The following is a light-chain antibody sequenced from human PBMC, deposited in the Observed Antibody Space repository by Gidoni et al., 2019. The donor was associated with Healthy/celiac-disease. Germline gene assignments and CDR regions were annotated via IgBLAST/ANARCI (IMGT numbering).Light chain of an antibody. V-gene: IGLV2-23*02. CDR2: EVS. Sequence: QSALTQPASVSGSPGQSITISCPGTSSDVGSYNLVSWYQPHPGKAPKLMIYEVSKRPSGVSTPFSGSKSGNTASLTISGLQAEDEADYYCCSYAGSSNVVFGGGTKLTVL. CDR3: CSYAGSSNVV. J-gene: IGLJ2*01. CDR1: SSDVGSYNL.